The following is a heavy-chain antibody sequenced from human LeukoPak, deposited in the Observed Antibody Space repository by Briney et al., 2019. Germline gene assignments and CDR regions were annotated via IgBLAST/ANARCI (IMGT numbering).Heavy chain of an antibody. CDR2: IYIGGST. J-gene: IGHJ4*02. D-gene: IGHD3-22*01. Sequence: PGGSLRLSCAASGFTVSGNYISWVRQAPGKGLEWVSVIYIGGSTYYADSGKGRFTISRDNSKNTLYLQMNSLRAEDTAVYYCALGDSSGYFDYWGQGTLVTVSS. CDR3: ALGDSSGYFDY. CDR1: GFTVSGNY. V-gene: IGHV3-53*01.